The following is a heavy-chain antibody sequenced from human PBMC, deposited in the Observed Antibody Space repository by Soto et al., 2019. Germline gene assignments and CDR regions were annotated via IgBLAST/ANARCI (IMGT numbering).Heavy chain of an antibody. V-gene: IGHV3-11*01. CDR1: GFTFSDYY. CDR2: ISSSGSTI. CDR3: ARDSGSYYSRGPFDY. Sequence: GGSLRLSCAASGFTFSDYYMSWIRQAPGKGLEWVSYISSSGSTIYYADSGKGRFTISRDNAKNSLYLQMNSLRAEDTAVYYCARDSGSYYSRGPFDYWGQGTLVTVSS. D-gene: IGHD1-26*01. J-gene: IGHJ4*02.